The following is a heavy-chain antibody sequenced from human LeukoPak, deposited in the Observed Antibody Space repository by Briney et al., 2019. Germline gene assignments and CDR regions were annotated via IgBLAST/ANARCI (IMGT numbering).Heavy chain of an antibody. Sequence: PSETLSLTCAVYGGSFSGYYWSWIRQPPGKGLEWIGEINHSGSTNYNPSLKSRVTISVDTSKNQFSLKLSSVTAADTAVYYCAAEVVPAANNYYYYYMDVWGKGTTVTVSS. J-gene: IGHJ6*03. CDR2: INHSGST. CDR1: GGSFSGYY. V-gene: IGHV4-34*01. CDR3: AAEVVPAANNYYYYYMDV. D-gene: IGHD2-2*01.